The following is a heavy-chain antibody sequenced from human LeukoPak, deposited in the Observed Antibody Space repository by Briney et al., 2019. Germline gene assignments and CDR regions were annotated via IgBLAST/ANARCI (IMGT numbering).Heavy chain of an antibody. Sequence: SETLSLTCSVSDGSINSYYWNWIRRPPGRGLEWIGYIYYNGNTNYSPSLKSRVTMSVDTSKNLFSLKVSSVTAADTAVYYCARGRSNYYGMDVWGQGTTVTVSS. D-gene: IGHD1-26*01. V-gene: IGHV4-59*01. J-gene: IGHJ6*02. CDR1: DGSINSYY. CDR2: IYYNGNT. CDR3: ARGRSNYYGMDV.